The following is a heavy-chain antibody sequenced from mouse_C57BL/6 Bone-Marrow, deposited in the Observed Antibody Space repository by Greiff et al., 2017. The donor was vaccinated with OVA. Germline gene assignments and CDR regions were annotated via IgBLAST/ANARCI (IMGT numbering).Heavy chain of an antibody. CDR2: ISNGGGST. CDR1: GFTFSDYY. CDR3: ASRIYDGYYGGY. D-gene: IGHD2-3*01. Sequence: EVKLEESGGGLVQPGGSLKLSCAASGFTFSDYYMYWVRQTPEKRLEWVAYISNGGGSTYYPDTVKGRFTISRDNAKNTLYLQMSRLKSEDTAMYYCASRIYDGYYGGYWGQGTLVTVSA. J-gene: IGHJ3*01. V-gene: IGHV5-12*01.